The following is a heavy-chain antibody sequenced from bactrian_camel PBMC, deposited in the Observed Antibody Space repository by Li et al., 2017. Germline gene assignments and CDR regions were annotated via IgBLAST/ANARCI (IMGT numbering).Heavy chain of an antibody. CDR3: ATTESTYDGRWVDEYNY. Sequence: HVQLVESGGGLVQPGGSLTLSCAASGFSFSISGMSWVHQAPGKGLEWVSSIWPDGRRAAYADSVKDRFTISRDNAKNTVYLQMNSLKSEDTALYYCATTESTYDGRWVDEYNYWGQGTQVTVS. CDR2: IWPDGRRA. CDR1: GFSFSISG. V-gene: IGHV3-2*01. J-gene: IGHJ4*01. D-gene: IGHD3*01.